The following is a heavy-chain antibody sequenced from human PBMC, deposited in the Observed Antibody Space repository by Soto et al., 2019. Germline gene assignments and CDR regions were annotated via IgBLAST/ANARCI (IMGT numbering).Heavy chain of an antibody. V-gene: IGHV3-7*03. Sequence: GGSLRLSCEASGFTFSGYWMSWVRQAPGKGLGWVADIKHDGSVQYYVDSVKGRFTISRDNAKKLLFLQMNGLRAEDTALYYCARATYSNAWYRFDLWGQGXLVTVSS. J-gene: IGHJ4*02. CDR3: ARATYSNAWYRFDL. CDR2: IKHDGSVQ. CDR1: GFTFSGYW. D-gene: IGHD4-4*01.